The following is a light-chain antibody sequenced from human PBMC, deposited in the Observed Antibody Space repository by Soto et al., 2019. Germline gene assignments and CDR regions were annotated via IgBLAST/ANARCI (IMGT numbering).Light chain of an antibody. CDR3: QQSYSTPVA. CDR1: QSISSY. Sequence: DIQMTQSPSSLSASVGDRVTITCRASQSISSYLNWYQQKPGKAPKLLIYAASSLQSGVPSRFSGRGSGTHFTLTIRSLQPEDFATYYCQQSYSTPVAFGQGTKVEIK. V-gene: IGKV1-39*01. J-gene: IGKJ1*01. CDR2: AAS.